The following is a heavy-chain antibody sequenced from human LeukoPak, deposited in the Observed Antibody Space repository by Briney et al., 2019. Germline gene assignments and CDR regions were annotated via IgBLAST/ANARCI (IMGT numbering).Heavy chain of an antibody. V-gene: IGHV3-43*02. CDR2: ISGYGRST. CDR3: AKESHDALDY. D-gene: IGHD1-1*01. J-gene: IGHJ4*01. Sequence: PGGSLTLSCGASGFTFDDYAMHWARQAPGKGLEWVSLISGYGRSTYYADSVKGRFTISRDNRKNSLYLQMNSLRTEDTALYYCAKESHDALDYWGHGTLVTVSS. CDR1: GFTFDDYA.